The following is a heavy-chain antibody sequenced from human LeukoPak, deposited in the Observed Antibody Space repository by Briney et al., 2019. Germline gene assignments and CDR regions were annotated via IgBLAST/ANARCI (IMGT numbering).Heavy chain of an antibody. Sequence: GGSLRLSCAASGFTFSSYGMHWVRQAPGKGLEWVAVIAYDGSNKYYADSVKGRFTISRDNSKNTLYLQMNSLRAEDTAVYYCAKASGIDSSGYLDYFDYWGQGTLVTVSS. CDR2: IAYDGSNK. V-gene: IGHV3-30*18. D-gene: IGHD3-22*01. CDR3: AKASGIDSSGYLDYFDY. CDR1: GFTFSSYG. J-gene: IGHJ4*02.